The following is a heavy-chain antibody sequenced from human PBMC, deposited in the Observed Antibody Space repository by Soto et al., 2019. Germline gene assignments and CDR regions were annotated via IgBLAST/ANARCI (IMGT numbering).Heavy chain of an antibody. J-gene: IGHJ6*02. CDR1: GLTFNKYW. V-gene: IGHV3-7*03. Sequence: PGGSLRLSCAASGLTFNKYWMTWVRQAPGKGLEWVVTIKHDGSEKSNLDSVEGRFTISRDNARNSLSLQMNSLRVEDTAVYFCASVPGSPGYHGLDVWGQGTTVTVSS. CDR2: IKHDGSEK. CDR3: ASVPGSPGYHGLDV. D-gene: IGHD6-19*01.